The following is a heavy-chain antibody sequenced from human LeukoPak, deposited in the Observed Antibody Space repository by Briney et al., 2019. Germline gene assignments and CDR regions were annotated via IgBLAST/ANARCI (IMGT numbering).Heavy chain of an antibody. CDR1: GYTFTSYG. CDR3: ATDRGNWNDYYYYYMDV. Sequence: GASVKVSCKASGYTFTSYGNSWVRQAPGQGLEWMGWISAYNGNTNYAQKLQGRVTMTTDTSTSTAYMELRSLRSDDTAVYYCATDRGNWNDYYYYYMDVWGKGTTVTVSS. CDR2: ISAYNGNT. J-gene: IGHJ6*03. D-gene: IGHD1-1*01. V-gene: IGHV1-18*01.